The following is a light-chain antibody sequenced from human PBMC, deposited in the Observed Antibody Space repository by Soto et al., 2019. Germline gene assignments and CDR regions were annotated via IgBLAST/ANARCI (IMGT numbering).Light chain of an antibody. V-gene: IGLV2-14*01. J-gene: IGLJ1*01. CDR3: SSYTSSSTLV. CDR1: SSDVGGYNY. Sequence: QSALTQSASVSGSPGQSITISCTGTSSDVGGYNYVSWYQQHPGKAPKLMIYEVSNRPSGVSNRFSGSKSGDTASLTIYVLQAEDEADYYCSSYTSSSTLVFGAGTKVTVL. CDR2: EVS.